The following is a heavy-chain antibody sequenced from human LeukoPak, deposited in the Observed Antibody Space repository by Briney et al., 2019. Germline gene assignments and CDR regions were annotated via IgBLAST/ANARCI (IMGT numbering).Heavy chain of an antibody. V-gene: IGHV3-30*18. D-gene: IGHD3-3*01. CDR3: AKDDADWSEGFY. Sequence: GRSLRLSCAASGFTFSSYGMHWVRQAPGKGLEGVAVISYDGSNEYYADSVKGRFTISRDNSKKALYLQMSSLRPEDTAVYYCAKDDADWSEGFYWGQGTLVTVSP. CDR2: ISYDGSNE. J-gene: IGHJ4*02. CDR1: GFTFSSYG.